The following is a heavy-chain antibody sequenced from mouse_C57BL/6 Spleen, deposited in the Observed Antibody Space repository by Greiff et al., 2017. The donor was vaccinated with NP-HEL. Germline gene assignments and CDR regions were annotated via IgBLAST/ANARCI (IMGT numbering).Heavy chain of an antibody. J-gene: IGHJ3*01. Sequence: VQLQQPGAELVMPGASVKLSCKASGYTFTSYWMHWVKQRPGQGLEWIGEIDPSDSSTNYNQKFKGKSTLTVDKSSSTAYMQLSSLTSEDSAVYYCARSVHYSGFAYWGQGTLVTVSA. CDR2: IDPSDSST. V-gene: IGHV1-69*01. CDR3: ARSVHYSGFAY. D-gene: IGHD2-12*01. CDR1: GYTFTSYW.